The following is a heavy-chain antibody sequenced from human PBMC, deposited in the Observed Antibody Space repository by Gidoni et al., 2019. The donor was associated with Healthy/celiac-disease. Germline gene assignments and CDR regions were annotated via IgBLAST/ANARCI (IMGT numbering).Heavy chain of an antibody. J-gene: IGHJ3*02. Sequence: QVQLQQWGAGLFLPSETLSLTCAVYGGSFSGYYWSWIRQPPGKGLEWIGEINHSGSTNYNPSLKSRVTISVDTSKNQFSLKLSSVTAADTAVYYCARRLPAFDIWGQGTMVTVSS. CDR1: GGSFSGYY. CDR3: ARRLPAFDI. D-gene: IGHD2-15*01. CDR2: INHSGST. V-gene: IGHV4-34*01.